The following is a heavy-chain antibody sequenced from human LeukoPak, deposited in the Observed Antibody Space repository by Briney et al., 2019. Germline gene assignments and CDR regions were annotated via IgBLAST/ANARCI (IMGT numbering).Heavy chain of an antibody. J-gene: IGHJ4*02. CDR2: IYYSGST. CDR3: ARAARQQLAPDY. V-gene: IGHV4-59*01. D-gene: IGHD6-13*01. Sequence: SETLSLTCTVSGGSISSYYWSWIRQPPGKGLEWIGYIYYSGSTNYNPSLKSRVIISVDTSKNQFSLKLSSVTAADTAVYYCARAARQQLAPDYWGQGTLVTVSS. CDR1: GGSISSYY.